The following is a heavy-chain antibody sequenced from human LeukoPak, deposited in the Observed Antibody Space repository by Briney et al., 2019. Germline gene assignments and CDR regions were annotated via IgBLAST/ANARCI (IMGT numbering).Heavy chain of an antibody. Sequence: KPSETLSLTCTVSGGSISSYYWSWIRQPAGKGLEWIGRIYTSGSTNYNPSLESRVTMSVDTSKNQFSLKLSSVTAADTAVYYCARAGIQLWSREYYFDYWGQGTLVTVSS. D-gene: IGHD5-18*01. CDR3: ARAGIQLWSREYYFDY. CDR2: IYTSGST. V-gene: IGHV4-4*07. J-gene: IGHJ4*02. CDR1: GGSISSYY.